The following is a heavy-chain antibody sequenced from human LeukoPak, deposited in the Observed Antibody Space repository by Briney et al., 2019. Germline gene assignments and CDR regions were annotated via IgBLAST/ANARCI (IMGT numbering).Heavy chain of an antibody. CDR2: LWSDESIK. V-gene: IGHV3-33*08. D-gene: IGHD1-26*01. CDR1: GLSSSDSG. CDR3: ATGGPDGTYSYFLH. J-gene: IGHJ4*02. Sequence: GGSLRLSCEVSGLSSSDSGMHWVRQAPGKGLEWVSVLWSDESIKYYADPVKGRFTISRDNSKKTVWLQMDSLTVEDTALYYCATGGPDGTYSYFLHWGEGALVIVSS.